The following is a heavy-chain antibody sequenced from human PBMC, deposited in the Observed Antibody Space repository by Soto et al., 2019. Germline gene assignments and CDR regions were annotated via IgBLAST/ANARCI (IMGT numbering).Heavy chain of an antibody. Sequence: PGGSLRLSCAASGFTVSSNYMNWVRQAPGKGLEWVSVIYTSGSTYYADSVKGRFTISRDNAKNSVSLQMNSLRAEDTAVYYCAREYTAWPLAYGLDVWGQGTTVTVSS. CDR3: AREYTAWPLAYGLDV. J-gene: IGHJ6*02. CDR1: GFTVSSNY. D-gene: IGHD2-2*02. CDR2: IYTSGST. V-gene: IGHV3-53*01.